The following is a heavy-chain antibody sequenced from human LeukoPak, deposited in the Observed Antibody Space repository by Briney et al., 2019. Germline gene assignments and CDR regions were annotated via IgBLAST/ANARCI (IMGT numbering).Heavy chain of an antibody. J-gene: IGHJ4*02. CDR1: GYTFTDYY. V-gene: IGHV1-2*02. Sequence: ASVKVSCKASGYTFTDYYMHWVRQAPGQGLEWMGWINPNSGSTDYAQKFQGRVTMTRDTSINTAYMEVSRLTSDDTAVYYCAKVGSHGYYYLTFDSWGQGTLVTVSS. CDR3: AKVGSHGYYYLTFDS. D-gene: IGHD3-22*01. CDR2: INPNSGST.